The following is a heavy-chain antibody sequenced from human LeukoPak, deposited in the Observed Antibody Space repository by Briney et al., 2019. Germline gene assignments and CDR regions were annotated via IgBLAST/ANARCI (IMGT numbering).Heavy chain of an antibody. J-gene: IGHJ5*02. D-gene: IGHD3-10*01. V-gene: IGHV4-39*07. CDR3: AEDYLTMVWGYGGNWFDP. CDR2: IYYSGST. CDR1: GGSISSSSYY. Sequence: PSETLSLTCTVSGGSISSSSYYWGWIRQPPGKGLEWIGSIYYSGSTYYNPSLKSRVTISVDTSKNQFSLKLSSVTAADTAVYYCAEDYLTMVWGYGGNWFDPWGQGTLVTVSS.